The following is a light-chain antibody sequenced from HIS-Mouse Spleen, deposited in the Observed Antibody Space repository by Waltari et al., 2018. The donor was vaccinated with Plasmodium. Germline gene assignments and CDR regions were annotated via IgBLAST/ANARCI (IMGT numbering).Light chain of an antibody. Sequence: EIVMTQSPATLSVSPGARATLSCRASQSVRSNLAWYQQKPGQAPRLLIYGASTRATGIPARFSGSGSGTEFTLTISSLQSEDFAVYYCQQYNNWPAWTFGQGTKVEIK. V-gene: IGKV3-15*01. CDR1: QSVRSN. CDR3: QQYNNWPAWT. J-gene: IGKJ1*01. CDR2: GAS.